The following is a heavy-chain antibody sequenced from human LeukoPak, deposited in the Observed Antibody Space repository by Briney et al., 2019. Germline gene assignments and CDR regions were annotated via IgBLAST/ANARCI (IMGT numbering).Heavy chain of an antibody. CDR1: GFTFSSYA. J-gene: IGHJ4*02. V-gene: IGHV3-23*01. Sequence: GGSLRLSCAASGFTFSSYAMSWVRQAPGKGLEWVSAISGSGGSTYYADSVKGRFTISRDNSKNTLYLQMNSLRAEDTAVYYCAKDLTTYCSSTSCHGGLFDYWGQGTLVTVSS. D-gene: IGHD2-2*01. CDR2: ISGSGGST. CDR3: AKDLTTYCSSTSCHGGLFDY.